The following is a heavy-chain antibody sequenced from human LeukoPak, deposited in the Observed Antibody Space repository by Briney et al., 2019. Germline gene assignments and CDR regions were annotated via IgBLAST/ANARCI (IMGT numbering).Heavy chain of an antibody. CDR1: GGFISSGGYF. J-gene: IGHJ4*02. D-gene: IGHD6-13*01. CDR2: IYYSGST. Sequence: PSQTLSLACTVSGGFISSGGYFRSWIRQHLGKGLEWIGFIYYSGSTYYNPSLKSRVTISVDTSKNQFSLKLNSVTAADTAVYFCARAIAAAGRSYYFDYWGQGTLVTVSS. CDR3: ARAIAAAGRSYYFDY. V-gene: IGHV4-31*03.